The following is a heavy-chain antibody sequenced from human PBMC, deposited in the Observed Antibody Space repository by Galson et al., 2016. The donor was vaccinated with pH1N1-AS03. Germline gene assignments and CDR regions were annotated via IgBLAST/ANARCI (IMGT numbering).Heavy chain of an antibody. J-gene: IGHJ6*02. D-gene: IGHD6-6*01. Sequence: SLRLSCAASGFPFIAYAMNWVRQAPGKGLEWVSYIGISTSTKYYADSVKGRFTISRDNANNSLFLQMNSLRAEDTAVYYCAREADSSSSTKSHYYYYAMDVWGQGTTVTVSS. V-gene: IGHV3-48*04. CDR3: AREADSSSSTKSHYYYYAMDV. CDR2: IGISTSTK. CDR1: GFPFIAYA.